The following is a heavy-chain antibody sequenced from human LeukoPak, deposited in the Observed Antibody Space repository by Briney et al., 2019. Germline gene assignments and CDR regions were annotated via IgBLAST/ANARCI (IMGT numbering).Heavy chain of an antibody. CDR2: IYYSGST. D-gene: IGHD3-22*01. V-gene: IGHV4-59*01. J-gene: IGHJ4*02. Sequence: PSETLSLTCTVSGGSISSYYWSWIRQPPGKGLEWIGYIYYSGSTNYNPSLKSRVTISVDTSKNQFSLKLSSVTAADTAVYYCARGHYYDSSGYYYLPFDYWGQGTLVTVSS. CDR1: GGSISSYY. CDR3: ARGHYYDSSGYYYLPFDY.